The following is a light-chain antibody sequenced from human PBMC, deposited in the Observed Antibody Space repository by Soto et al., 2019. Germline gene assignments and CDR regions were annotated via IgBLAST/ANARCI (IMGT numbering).Light chain of an antibody. CDR2: AAS. V-gene: IGKV3-20*01. J-gene: IGKJ2*01. CDR3: QQYGSFPST. CDR1: QTINNNW. Sequence: EIVLTQSPGTLSLSPGERVSLSCRTSQTINNNWLAWYQQKPGQAPRLLIYAASTRAAGIPDTFSGGGSGPDFPLTITRLQPEDFAVYYCQQYGSFPSTFGQGTKLEVK.